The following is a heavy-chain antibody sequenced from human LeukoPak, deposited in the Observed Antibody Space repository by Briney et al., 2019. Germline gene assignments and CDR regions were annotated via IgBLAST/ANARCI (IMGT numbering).Heavy chain of an antibody. J-gene: IGHJ2*01. Sequence: GASVKVSCKASGYTFTGYYMHWVRQAPGQGLEWMGWINPNSGGTNYAQKFQGWVTMTRDTSISTAYMELSRLRSDDTAVYYCARGEAIVVVPAMGSEREEDWYFDLWGRGTLVTVSS. CDR2: INPNSGGT. CDR1: GYTFTGYY. CDR3: ARGEAIVVVPAMGSEREEDWYFDL. V-gene: IGHV1-2*04. D-gene: IGHD2-2*01.